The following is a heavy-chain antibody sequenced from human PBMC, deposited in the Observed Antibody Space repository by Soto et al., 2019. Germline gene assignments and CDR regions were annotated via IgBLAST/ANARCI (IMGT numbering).Heavy chain of an antibody. CDR2: IYYSGTT. Sequence: SETLSLTCTVSGGSLTSGSYYWSWIRQPPGKRLEWIAYIYYSGTTKYNPSLKSRVTMSVDVYKSQFSLKLNSVTAADTAVYYCARAASPYFDLFSAFEPWGQGTLVTVSS. D-gene: IGHD3-9*01. J-gene: IGHJ5*02. V-gene: IGHV4-61*01. CDR3: ARAASPYFDLFSAFEP. CDR1: GGSLTSGSYY.